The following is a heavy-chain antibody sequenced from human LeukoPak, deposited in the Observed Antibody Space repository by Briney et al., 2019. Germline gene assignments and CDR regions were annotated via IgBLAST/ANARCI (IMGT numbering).Heavy chain of an antibody. J-gene: IGHJ4*02. CDR1: GGSISSDY. CDR3: AGHLNTPMVKAHFDY. V-gene: IGHV4-59*08. Sequence: SETLSLTCTVSGGSISSDYWTWIRQPPGKGLEWIGYIYHSGTTNYNPSLKSRVTISIDTSKNQFSLKLSSVTAADTAVYYCAGHLNTPMVKAHFDYWGQGTLITVSS. D-gene: IGHD5-18*01. CDR2: IYHSGTT.